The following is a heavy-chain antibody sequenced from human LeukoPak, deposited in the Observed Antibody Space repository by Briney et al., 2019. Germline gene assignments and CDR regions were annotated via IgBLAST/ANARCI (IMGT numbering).Heavy chain of an antibody. D-gene: IGHD6-13*01. Sequence: PGGSLRLSCAASGFTFSSYEMNWVRQAPGKGLEWVSYISSSGSTIYYADSVKGRFTISRDNSKNTLYLQMNSLRAEDTAVYYCAKAQHSSTWGYFDSWGQGTLVTVSS. V-gene: IGHV3-48*03. CDR3: AKAQHSSTWGYFDS. J-gene: IGHJ4*02. CDR1: GFTFSSYE. CDR2: ISSSGSTI.